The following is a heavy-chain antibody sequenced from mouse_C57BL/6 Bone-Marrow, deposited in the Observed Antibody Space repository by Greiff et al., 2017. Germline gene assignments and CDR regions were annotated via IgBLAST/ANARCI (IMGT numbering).Heavy chain of an antibody. J-gene: IGHJ2*01. Sequence: QVQLQQPGAELVRPGSSVKLSCKASGYTFTSYWMDWVKQRPGQGLEWIGNIYPSDSETHYNQKFKDKATLTVDKSSSTAYMQLSSLTSEDSAVYYCARDLGREGDYWGQGTTLTVSS. CDR2: IYPSDSET. V-gene: IGHV1-61*01. D-gene: IGHD4-1*01. CDR1: GYTFTSYW. CDR3: ARDLGREGDY.